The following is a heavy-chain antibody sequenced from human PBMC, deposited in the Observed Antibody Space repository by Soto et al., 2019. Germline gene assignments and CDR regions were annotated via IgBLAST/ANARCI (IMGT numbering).Heavy chain of an antibody. J-gene: IGHJ6*02. D-gene: IGHD1-26*01. Sequence: GWSLRLSXAVSGFTFSSYSMNWVRQAPGKGLEWVSSISSSRSYIYNADSVKGRFTISRDNPKNSLYLQMDSLRADDTAVYYCARGVGWEVSPRYYGLDVWGQGTTVTVSS. CDR1: GFTFSSYS. V-gene: IGHV3-21*01. CDR2: ISSSRSYI. CDR3: ARGVGWEVSPRYYGLDV.